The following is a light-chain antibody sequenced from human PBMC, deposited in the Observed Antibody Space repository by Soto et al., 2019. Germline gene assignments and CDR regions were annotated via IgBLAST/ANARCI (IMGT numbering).Light chain of an antibody. CDR2: DAS. Sequence: DIQMTQSPSTLSASVGDRVTITCRASQSISSWLAWYQQKPGKAPKLLIYDASSLESGVPSRFSGSGSGTEFNLTISRLKPDDFATYYCKQYNSYSLTFGQGTKVDIK. J-gene: IGKJ1*01. V-gene: IGKV1-5*01. CDR1: QSISSW. CDR3: KQYNSYSLT.